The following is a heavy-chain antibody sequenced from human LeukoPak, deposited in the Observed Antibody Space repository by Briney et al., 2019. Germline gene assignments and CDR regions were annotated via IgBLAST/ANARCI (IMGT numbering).Heavy chain of an antibody. CDR1: GGSISSSDYY. J-gene: IGHJ4*02. D-gene: IGHD3-3*01. CDR2: IYYSGTT. CDR3: ARDDGSLGVAYFDY. Sequence: SETLSLTCTVSGGSISSSDYYWGWIRQPPGKGLEWIASIYYSGTTHYNPSLKSRVTMSVDTSKNQFSLKLSSVTAADTAVYYCARDDGSLGVAYFDYWGQGTLVTVSS. V-gene: IGHV4-39*02.